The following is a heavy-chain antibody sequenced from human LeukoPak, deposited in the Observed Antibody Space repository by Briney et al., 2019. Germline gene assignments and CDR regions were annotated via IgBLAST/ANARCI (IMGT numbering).Heavy chain of an antibody. Sequence: GGSLKLSCAASGFTFSSYSMNWVRQAPGRGLEWVSSISSSSSYIYYADSVKGRFTISRDNAKNSLYLQMNSLRAEDTAVYYCARDLLTTVTTYGQFDYWGQGTLVTVSS. V-gene: IGHV3-21*01. D-gene: IGHD4-11*01. J-gene: IGHJ4*02. CDR3: ARDLLTTVTTYGQFDY. CDR2: ISSSSSYI. CDR1: GFTFSSYS.